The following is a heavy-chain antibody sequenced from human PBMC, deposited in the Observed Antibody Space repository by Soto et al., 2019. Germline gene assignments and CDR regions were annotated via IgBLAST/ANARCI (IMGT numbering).Heavy chain of an antibody. V-gene: IGHV3-23*01. Sequence: PGWSLRLSCSASGFTFSSYAMSWVRQAPGKGLEWVSAITGSGVSTYYADSVKGRFTISRDNSQNTLFLQMNSLRAEDTAIYYCAKDRIAVAGTAYGVDVWGQGTTVTVS. CDR3: AKDRIAVAGTAYGVDV. D-gene: IGHD6-19*01. CDR2: ITGSGVST. J-gene: IGHJ6*02. CDR1: GFTFSSYA.